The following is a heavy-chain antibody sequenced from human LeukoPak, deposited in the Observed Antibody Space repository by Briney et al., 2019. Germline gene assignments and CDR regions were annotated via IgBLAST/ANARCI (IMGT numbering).Heavy chain of an antibody. CDR2: IKSKTDGGTT. CDR1: GFTFSSYA. J-gene: IGHJ4*02. CDR3: TTDWSPRGY. D-gene: IGHD1-1*01. V-gene: IGHV3-15*01. Sequence: AGGSLRLSCTASGFTFSSYAMSWVRQAPGKGLEWVGRIKSKTDGGTTDYAAPVKGRFTISRDDSQNTLYLQMNSLKTEDTAVYYCTTDWSPRGYWGQGTLVTVSS.